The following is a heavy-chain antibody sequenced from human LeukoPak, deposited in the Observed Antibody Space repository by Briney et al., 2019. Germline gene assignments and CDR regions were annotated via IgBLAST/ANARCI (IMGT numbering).Heavy chain of an antibody. CDR1: GGSISSSSYY. Sequence: PSETLSLTCTVSGGSISSSSYYWGWIRQPPGKGLEWIGEINHSGSTNYNPSLKSRVTISVDTSKNQFSLKLSSVTAADTAVYYCARSRDGYNPFDYWGQGTLVTVSS. CDR2: INHSGST. D-gene: IGHD5-24*01. V-gene: IGHV4-39*07. J-gene: IGHJ4*02. CDR3: ARSRDGYNPFDY.